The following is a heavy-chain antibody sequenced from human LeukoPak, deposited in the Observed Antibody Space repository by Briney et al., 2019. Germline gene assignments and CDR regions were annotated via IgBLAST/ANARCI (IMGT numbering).Heavy chain of an antibody. CDR1: GFTFSSYA. J-gene: IGHJ4*02. CDR3: ARRVEYYYGSEEVGYFDY. Sequence: PGGSLRLSCAASGFTFSSYAMSWVRQAPGKGLEWVSRINSDGSSTSYADSVKGRFTISRDNAKNTLYLQMNSLRAEDTAVYYCARRVEYYYGSEEVGYFDYWGQGTLVTVSS. V-gene: IGHV3-74*01. D-gene: IGHD3-10*01. CDR2: INSDGSST.